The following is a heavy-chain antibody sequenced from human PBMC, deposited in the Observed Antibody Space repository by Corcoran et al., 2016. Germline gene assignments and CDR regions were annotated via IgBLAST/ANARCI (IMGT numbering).Heavy chain of an antibody. J-gene: IGHJ4*02. CDR1: GGTFSSYA. CDR3: ARDGSGGPGDGHFDY. V-gene: IGHV1-69*01. CDR2: IIPIFGTA. D-gene: IGHD7-27*01. Sequence: QVQLVQSGAEVKKPGSSVKVSCKASGGTFSSYAISWVRQAHGQGLEWMGGIIPIFGTANYAQKFQGRVTITADESTSTAYMELSSLRSEDTAVYYCARDGSGGPGDGHFDYWGQGTLVTVSS.